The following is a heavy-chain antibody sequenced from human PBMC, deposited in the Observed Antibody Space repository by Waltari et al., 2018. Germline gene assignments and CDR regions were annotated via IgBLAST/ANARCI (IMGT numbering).Heavy chain of an antibody. V-gene: IGHV3-33*01. CDR2: IWYDGSNK. CDR1: GFTFSSYG. Sequence: QVQLVESGGGVVQPGRSLRLSCAASGFTFSSYGMHWVRQAPGKGLEWVAVIWYDGSNKYYADSVKGRFTISRDNSKNTLYLQMNSLRAEDTAVYYCAREASYSPRGTLDYWGQGTLVTVSS. D-gene: IGHD5-18*01. CDR3: AREASYSPRGTLDY. J-gene: IGHJ4*02.